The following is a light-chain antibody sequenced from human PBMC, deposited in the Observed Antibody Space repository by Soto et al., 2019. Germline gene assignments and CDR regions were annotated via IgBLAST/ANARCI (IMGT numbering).Light chain of an antibody. J-gene: IGKJ4*01. CDR1: QGIGSA. V-gene: IGKV1-13*02. Sequence: AIQLTQSPSSLSASVXDRVTITCRASQGIGSALAWYQQKPGKAPKLLIYDASSLESGVPSRFSGSGSGTDLTLTISSLQPEDFATYYCQQFNVFGGGTKVDIK. CDR3: QQFNV. CDR2: DAS.